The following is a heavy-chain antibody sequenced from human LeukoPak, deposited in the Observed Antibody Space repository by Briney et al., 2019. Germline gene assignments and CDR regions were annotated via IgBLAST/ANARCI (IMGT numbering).Heavy chain of an antibody. V-gene: IGHV3-7*01. Sequence: PGGSLRLSCAASGFTFSSYWMSWVRQAPGKGLEWVANIKQDESEKYYVDSVKGRFTISRDNAKNSLYLQMNSLRAEDTAVYYCARDLAGPPQEAFDIWGQGTMVTVSS. J-gene: IGHJ3*02. CDR3: ARDLAGPPQEAFDI. CDR1: GFTFSSYW. CDR2: IKQDESEK.